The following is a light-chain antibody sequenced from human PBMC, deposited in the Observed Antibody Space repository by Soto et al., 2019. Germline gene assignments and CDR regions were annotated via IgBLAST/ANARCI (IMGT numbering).Light chain of an antibody. V-gene: IGKV3D-15*01. Sequence: EIVMTQSPPTLSVSPGERATLSCRASQSVGSKLAWYQQRPGQAPRLLIYDASNRATGIPARFSGSGSGTEFSLTISSLQSEDFAVYSCKQYGDLPGAFGGGTKVEIK. CDR1: QSVGSK. CDR3: KQYGDLPGA. CDR2: DAS. J-gene: IGKJ4*01.